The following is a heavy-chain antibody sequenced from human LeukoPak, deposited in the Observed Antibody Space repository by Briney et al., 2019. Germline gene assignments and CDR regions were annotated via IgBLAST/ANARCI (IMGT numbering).Heavy chain of an antibody. CDR1: GFTFSSNY. V-gene: IGHV3-66*02. CDR2: IYSGGST. CDR3: ARGRRSGWYVSFDY. Sequence: GGSLRLSCAASGFTFSSNYMSWVRQAPGQGLEWVSVIYSGGSTYYADSVKGRFTISRDNSKNTLYLQMNSLRAEDTAVYYCARGRRSGWYVSFDYWGQGTLVTVSS. J-gene: IGHJ4*02. D-gene: IGHD6-19*01.